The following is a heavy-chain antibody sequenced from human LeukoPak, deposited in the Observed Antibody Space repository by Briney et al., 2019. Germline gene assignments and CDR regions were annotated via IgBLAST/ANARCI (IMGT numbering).Heavy chain of an antibody. Sequence: PSETLSLTCTVSGGSISSYYWSWIRQPPGKGLEWIGYIYYSGSTNYNPSLKSRVTISVDTSKNHFSLKLNSTIAADTAVYYCASSAPEYSSSSIDYWGQGTLVTVSS. CDR1: GGSISSYY. CDR2: IYYSGST. D-gene: IGHD6-6*01. V-gene: IGHV4-59*12. CDR3: ASSAPEYSSSSIDY. J-gene: IGHJ4*02.